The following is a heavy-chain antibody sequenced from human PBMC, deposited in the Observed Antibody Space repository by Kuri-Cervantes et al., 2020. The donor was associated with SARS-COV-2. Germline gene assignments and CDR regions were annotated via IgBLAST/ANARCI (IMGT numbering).Heavy chain of an antibody. CDR3: ATGYSSSWDTPPDY. J-gene: IGHJ4*02. D-gene: IGHD6-13*01. CDR2: FDPEDGET. CDR1: GYTLTELS. Sequence: ASVKVSCKVSGYTLTELSMHWVRQAPGKGLEWMGGFDPEDGETIYAQKFQGRVTMTEDTSTDTAYMELSSLRSEDMAVYYCATGYSSSWDTPPDYWGQGTLVTVSS. V-gene: IGHV1-24*01.